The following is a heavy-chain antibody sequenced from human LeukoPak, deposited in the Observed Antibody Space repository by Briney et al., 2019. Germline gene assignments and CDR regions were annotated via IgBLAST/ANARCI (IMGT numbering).Heavy chain of an antibody. J-gene: IGHJ4*02. V-gene: IGHV4-4*09. Sequence: SETLSLTCSVSGGSLTNYYWGWVRQPPGKGLEYIGYIHSDGTTNYNPSLKSRVTVSLDTSRTHFSLRLSFATAADTAVYFCARLNYRGGEALHFDYWGQGTLVAVSS. CDR3: ARLNYRGGEALHFDY. CDR2: IHSDGTT. D-gene: IGHD3-16*01. CDR1: GGSLTNYY.